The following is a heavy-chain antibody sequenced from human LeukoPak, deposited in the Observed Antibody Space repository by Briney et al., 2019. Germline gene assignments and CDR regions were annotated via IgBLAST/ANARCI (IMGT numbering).Heavy chain of an antibody. D-gene: IGHD6-13*01. J-gene: IGHJ5*02. CDR3: VRFALSSSLDH. V-gene: IGHV5-51*01. Sequence: GESLKISCKGSGYSFTNYWIGWVRQMPGKGREWMGIIYPADSDIRYSPSFQGQVTISADKSISTAYLQWSSLKASDTAMYYCVRFALSSSLDHWGQGTLVTVSS. CDR2: IYPADSDI. CDR1: GYSFTNYW.